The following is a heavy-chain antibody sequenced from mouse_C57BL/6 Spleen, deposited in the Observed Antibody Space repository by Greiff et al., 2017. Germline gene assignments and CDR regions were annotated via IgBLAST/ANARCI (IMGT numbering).Heavy chain of an antibody. CDR1: GYSITSGYD. CDR3: ARGEYTLNFDY. V-gene: IGHV3-1*01. D-gene: IGHD2-10*02. CDR2: ISYSGST. J-gene: IGHJ2*01. Sequence: EVQRVESGPGMVKPSQSLSLTCTVTGYSITSGYDWHWIRHFPGNKLEWMGYISYSGSTNYNPSLKSRISITHDTSKNHFFLKLNSVTTEDTATYYCARGEYTLNFDYWGQGTTLTVSS.